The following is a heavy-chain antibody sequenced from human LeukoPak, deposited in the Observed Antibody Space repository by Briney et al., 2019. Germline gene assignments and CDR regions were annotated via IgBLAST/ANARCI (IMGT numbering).Heavy chain of an antibody. Sequence: SETLSLTCAVYDESMTGHYWTWIRQPPGKRLEWIGKIHHSGGINSNPSLKNRVTMSIDMSKNQFSLKLKSVTAADTAVYYCARATASGSGRAYDHWAQGNLVPVSS. CDR3: ARATASGSGRAYDH. V-gene: IGHV4-34*01. D-gene: IGHD3-10*01. CDR2: IHHSGGI. CDR1: DESMTGHY. J-gene: IGHJ4*02.